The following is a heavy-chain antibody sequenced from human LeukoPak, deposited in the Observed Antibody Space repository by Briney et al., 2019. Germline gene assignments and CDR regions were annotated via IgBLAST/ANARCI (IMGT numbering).Heavy chain of an antibody. D-gene: IGHD2-2*01. CDR1: GYTFTSYG. J-gene: IGHJ4*02. CDR3: ARTFRYCSSTSCYWDFDY. V-gene: IGHV1-18*01. Sequence: ASVKVSCKASGYTFTSYGISWVRQAPGQGLEWMGWISAYNGNTNYAQKLQGRATMTTDTSTSTARMELRSLRSDGTAVYYCARTFRYCSSTSCYWDFDYWGQGTLVTVSS. CDR2: ISAYNGNT.